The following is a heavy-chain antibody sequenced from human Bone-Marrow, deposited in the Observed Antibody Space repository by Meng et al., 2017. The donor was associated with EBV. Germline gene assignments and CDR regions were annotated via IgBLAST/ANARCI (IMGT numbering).Heavy chain of an antibody. Sequence: QLHRPESGPGLVKPSATMSLSSTVSGGAISSSSYYWCWIRQPPGKGLEWIGSISYSGSTYYNPSLKSRVTISVDTSKNQFSLKLSSVTAADTAVYYCARLGAVAGEGDYWGQGTLVTVSS. CDR3: ARLGAVAGEGDY. J-gene: IGHJ4*02. V-gene: IGHV4-39*01. CDR1: GGAISSSSYY. CDR2: ISYSGST. D-gene: IGHD6-19*01.